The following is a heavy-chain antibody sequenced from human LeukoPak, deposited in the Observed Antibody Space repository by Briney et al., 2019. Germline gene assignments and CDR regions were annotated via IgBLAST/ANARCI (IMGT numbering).Heavy chain of an antibody. V-gene: IGHV4-39*07. J-gene: IGHJ3*02. CDR3: ARVVADAFDI. Sequence: PSETLSLTCTVSGDSISSSIYYWAWIRQSPGKGLEWIGSMYYSGSTYYNPSLKSRVIISVDRSKNQFSLKLSSVTAADTAVYYCARVVADAFDIWGQGTMVTVSS. CDR1: GDSISSSIYY. CDR2: MYYSGST.